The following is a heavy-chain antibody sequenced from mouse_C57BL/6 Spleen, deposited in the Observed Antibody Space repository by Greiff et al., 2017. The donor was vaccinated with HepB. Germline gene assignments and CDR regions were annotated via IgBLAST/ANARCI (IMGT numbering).Heavy chain of an antibody. CDR2: IDPSDSYT. CDR3: AREDYYGSSPGY. Sequence: QVQLKQPGAELVMPGASVKLSCKASGYTFTSYWMHWVKQRPGQGLEWIGEIDPSDSYTNYNQKFKGKSTLTVDKSSSTAYMQLSSLTSEDSAVYYCAREDYYGSSPGYWGQGTTLTVSS. CDR1: GYTFTSYW. J-gene: IGHJ2*01. V-gene: IGHV1-69*01. D-gene: IGHD1-1*01.